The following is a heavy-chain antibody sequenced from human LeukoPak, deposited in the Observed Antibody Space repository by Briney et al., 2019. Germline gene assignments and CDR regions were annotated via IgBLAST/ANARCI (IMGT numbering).Heavy chain of an antibody. D-gene: IGHD2-2*01. CDR3: AKTYCSSTSCPGYFQH. CDR1: GFTFSSYG. CDR2: IRYDGSNK. J-gene: IGHJ1*01. Sequence: PGGSLRLSCAASGFTFSSYGMHWVRQAPGKGLEWVAFIRYDGSNKYYADSVKGRFTISRDNSKNTLYLQMNSLRAEDTAVYYCAKTYCSSTSCPGYFQHWGQGTLVTVSS. V-gene: IGHV3-30*02.